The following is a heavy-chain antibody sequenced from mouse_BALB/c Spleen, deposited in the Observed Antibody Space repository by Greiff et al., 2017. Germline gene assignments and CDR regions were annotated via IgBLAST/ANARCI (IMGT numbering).Heavy chain of an antibody. CDR1: GYTFTDYA. J-gene: IGHJ1*01. Sequence: QVQLQQSGAELVRPGVSVKISCKGSGYTFTDYAMHWVKQSHAKSLEWIGVISTYYGDASYNQKFKGKATMTVDKSSSTAYMELARLTSEDSAIYYCARVYGSSYRYWYFDVWGAGTTVTVSS. CDR3: ARVYGSSYRYWYFDV. CDR2: ISTYYGDA. V-gene: IGHV1S137*01. D-gene: IGHD1-1*01.